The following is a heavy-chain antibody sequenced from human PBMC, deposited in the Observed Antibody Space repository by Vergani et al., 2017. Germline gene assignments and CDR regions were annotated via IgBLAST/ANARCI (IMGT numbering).Heavy chain of an antibody. V-gene: IGHV3-23*04. J-gene: IGHJ6*02. CDR1: GFTFSSYA. CDR3: AKARDPNCRGGNCYSYYYGLDL. D-gene: IGHD2-15*01. Sequence: EVQLVESGGNLIQPGGSLRLSCGASGFTFSSYAMTWVRLAPGRGLQWVSAISVRGGNTFYTDSGKGRFTNSRDNTKETLYLQMNSLRMKDTAIYYCAKARDPNCRGGNCYSYYYGLDLWGQGTTVTVSS. CDR2: ISVRGGNT.